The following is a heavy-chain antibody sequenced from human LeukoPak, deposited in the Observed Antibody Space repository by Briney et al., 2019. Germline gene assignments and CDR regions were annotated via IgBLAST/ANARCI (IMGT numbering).Heavy chain of an antibody. Sequence: SETLSLTCAVYGGSFSGYYWSWIRQPPGKGLEWIGEINHSGSTNYNPSLKSRVTISVDTSKNQFSLKLSSVTAADTAVYYCARGQIGTTFLLWGQGTLVTVSP. CDR1: GGSFSGYY. CDR2: INHSGST. V-gene: IGHV4-34*01. J-gene: IGHJ4*02. D-gene: IGHD1-7*01. CDR3: ARGQIGTTFLL.